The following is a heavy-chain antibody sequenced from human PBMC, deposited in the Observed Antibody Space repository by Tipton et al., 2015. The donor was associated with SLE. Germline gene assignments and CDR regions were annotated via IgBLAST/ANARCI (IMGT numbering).Heavy chain of an antibody. Sequence: LRLSCTVSGGSISSSSYYWGWIRQPPGKGLEWIGRIYTSGSTNYNPSLKSRVTMSVDTSKNQFSLKLSSVTAADTAVYYCARDWGGHYGLQDAFDIWGQGTMVTVSS. V-gene: IGHV4-39*07. CDR2: IYTSGST. J-gene: IGHJ3*02. CDR1: GGSISSSSYY. D-gene: IGHD4-17*01. CDR3: ARDWGGHYGLQDAFDI.